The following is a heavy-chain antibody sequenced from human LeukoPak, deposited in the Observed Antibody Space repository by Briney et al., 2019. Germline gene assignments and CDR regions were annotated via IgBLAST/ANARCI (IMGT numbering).Heavy chain of an antibody. CDR1: GGTFSSYA. CDR3: ARDYYDSTYYYYYMDV. J-gene: IGHJ6*03. V-gene: IGHV1-69*05. Sequence: ASVKVSCKASGGTFSSYAISWVRQAPGQGLEWMGGIIPIFGTATYAQKFQGRVTITTDESTSTAYMELSSLRSEDTAVYYWARDYYDSTYYYYYMDVWGKGTTVTVSS. CDR2: IIPIFGTA. D-gene: IGHD3-22*01.